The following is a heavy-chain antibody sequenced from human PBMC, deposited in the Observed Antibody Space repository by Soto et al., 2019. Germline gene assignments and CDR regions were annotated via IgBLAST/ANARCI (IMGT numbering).Heavy chain of an antibody. Sequence: PGGSLRLSCATSGLTFSNYAMSWVRQAPGGGLEWVSSMSGSSSTTYYADSVRGRFTISRDRSKNTLYLQMSSLKAEDTALYYCAKNQERELPRVIDCWVQGTLVTVSS. J-gene: IGHJ4*02. V-gene: IGHV3-23*01. D-gene: IGHD1-7*01. CDR1: GLTFSNYA. CDR2: MSGSSSTT. CDR3: AKNQERELPRVIDC.